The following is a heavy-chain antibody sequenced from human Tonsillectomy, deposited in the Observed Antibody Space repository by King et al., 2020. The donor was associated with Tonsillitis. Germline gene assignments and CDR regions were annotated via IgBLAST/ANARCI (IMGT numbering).Heavy chain of an antibody. J-gene: IGHJ6*02. Sequence: QLVQSGAEVKKPGASVKVSCKASGYTFTSYYIHWVRQAPGQGLEWMGIINPSGGSTSYAQKFQGRVTMTRDTSTSTVYMELSSLRSEDTAVYYCARGVIYSGYDSYYYYGMDVWGQGPTVTVSS. CDR2: INPSGGST. D-gene: IGHD5-12*01. CDR1: GYTFTSYY. CDR3: ARGVIYSGYDSYYYYGMDV. V-gene: IGHV1-46*01.